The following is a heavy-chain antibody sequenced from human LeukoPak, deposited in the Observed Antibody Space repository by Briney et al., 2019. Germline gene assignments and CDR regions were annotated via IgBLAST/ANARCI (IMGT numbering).Heavy chain of an antibody. V-gene: IGHV3-7*01. CDR3: ARDPVEWELLLDY. J-gene: IGHJ4*02. CDR2: MNIDGSEK. Sequence: PGGSLRLSCAASGFTFSSYSMNWVRQAPGKRLGWVANMNIDGSEKYYADSVKGRFSISRDNARNSVYLQMASLRVEDTAVYYCARDPVEWELLLDYWGQGTLVTVSS. D-gene: IGHD1-26*01. CDR1: GFTFSSYS.